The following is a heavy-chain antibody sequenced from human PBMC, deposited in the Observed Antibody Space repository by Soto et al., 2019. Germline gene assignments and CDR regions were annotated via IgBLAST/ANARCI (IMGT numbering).Heavy chain of an antibody. CDR2: ISGSGGST. Sequence: GGSLRLSCAASGFTFSSYAMSWVRQAPGKGLEWVSAISGSGGSTYYADSVKGRFTISRDNSKNTLYLQMNSLRAEDTAVYYCAKVGDSSSGPIKGVYYFDYWGQGTLVTVSS. CDR1: GFTFSSYA. J-gene: IGHJ4*02. V-gene: IGHV3-23*01. CDR3: AKVGDSSSGPIKGVYYFDY. D-gene: IGHD6-6*01.